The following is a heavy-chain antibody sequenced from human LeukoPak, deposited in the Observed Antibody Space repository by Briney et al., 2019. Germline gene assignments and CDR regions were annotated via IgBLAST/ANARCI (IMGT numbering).Heavy chain of an antibody. CDR2: IFSSSRYK. D-gene: IGHD7-27*01. CDR3: ARAGTGEGALDI. J-gene: IGHJ3*02. Sequence: GSLRLSCAASGFTFGDYSMHLLRQAPGKGLEWVSYIFSSSRYKNYAESVKGRFTNYRDNAENSLFLQMSSLKAEDTAVYYCARAGTGEGALDIWGRGTLVTVSS. CDR1: GFTFGDYS. V-gene: IGHV3-11*05.